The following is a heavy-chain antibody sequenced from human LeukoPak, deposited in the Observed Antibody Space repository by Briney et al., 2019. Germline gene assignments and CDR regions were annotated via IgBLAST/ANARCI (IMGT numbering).Heavy chain of an antibody. D-gene: IGHD2-2*01. Sequence: ASVKVSCKASGGTFSSYAISWVRQAPGQGLEWMGRIIPILGIANYAQKFQGRVTITADKSTSTAYMELSSLRSEDTAVYYCARDLRVVPAATLGYWGQGTLVTVSS. V-gene: IGHV1-69*04. CDR1: GGTFSSYA. J-gene: IGHJ4*02. CDR2: IIPILGIA. CDR3: ARDLRVVPAATLGY.